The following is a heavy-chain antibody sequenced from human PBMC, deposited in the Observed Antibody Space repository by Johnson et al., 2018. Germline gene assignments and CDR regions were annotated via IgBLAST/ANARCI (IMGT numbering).Heavy chain of an antibody. V-gene: IGHV3-43*01. D-gene: IGHD6-6*01. Sequence: VQLVQSGGVVVQPGGSLRLSCAASGFTFGDSTMHWVRQAPGKGLEWVALIRWDGGSTYYADSVKGRFTSSRDNSKNSLYLQMNSLRTEDTALYYCAKDNLLWQLFHAHDAFDIWCQGTMVIVSS. CDR2: IRWDGGST. CDR1: GFTFGDST. J-gene: IGHJ3*02. CDR3: AKDNLLWQLFHAHDAFDI.